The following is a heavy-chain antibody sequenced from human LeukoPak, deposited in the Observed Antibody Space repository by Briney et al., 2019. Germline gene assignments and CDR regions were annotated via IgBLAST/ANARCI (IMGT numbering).Heavy chain of an antibody. J-gene: IGHJ5*02. Sequence: GGSLRLSCAASGFTFSIYSMTWVRQAPGKGLEWISHISAASWGIKYADSVKGRFTTSRDNAKNSVFLQMSSLRPEDTAVYYCARHAPPLVLLWFGGPGGWFDPWGQGTLVTVSS. CDR3: ARHAPPLVLLWFGGPGGWFDP. D-gene: IGHD3-10*01. V-gene: IGHV3-48*01. CDR1: GFTFSIYS. CDR2: ISAASWGI.